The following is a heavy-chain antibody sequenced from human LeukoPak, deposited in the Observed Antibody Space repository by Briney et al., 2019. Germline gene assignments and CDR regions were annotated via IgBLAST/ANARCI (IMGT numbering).Heavy chain of an antibody. Sequence: ASVKVSCKACGYTFTSYYMHWVRQAPGQGLEWMGIINPSGGSTSYAQKFQGRVTMTRDTSTSTVYMELSSLRSEDTAVYYCARVGYCSGDSCYNDYWGQGTLVTVSS. CDR2: INPSGGST. D-gene: IGHD2-15*01. CDR3: ARVGYCSGDSCYNDY. J-gene: IGHJ4*02. CDR1: GYTFTSYY. V-gene: IGHV1-46*01.